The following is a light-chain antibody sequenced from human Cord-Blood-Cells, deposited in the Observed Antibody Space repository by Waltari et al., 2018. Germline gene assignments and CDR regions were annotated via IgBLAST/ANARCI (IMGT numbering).Light chain of an antibody. Sequence: DIVMTQSPLSLPVTPGEPASISCTSSQSLLHSNGYNYLDWYLQKPGQSPQLLIYLGSNRASGVPDRFSGSGSGTDFTLKISRVEAEDVGVYYCMQALQTPQITFGQGTRLEIK. V-gene: IGKV2-28*01. CDR1: QSLLHSNGYNY. J-gene: IGKJ5*01. CDR3: MQALQTPQIT. CDR2: LGS.